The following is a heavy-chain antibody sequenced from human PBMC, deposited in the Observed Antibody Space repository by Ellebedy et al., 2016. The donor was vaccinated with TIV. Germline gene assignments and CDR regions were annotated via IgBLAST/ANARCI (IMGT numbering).Heavy chain of an antibody. CDR1: GFSLSNSF. CDR3: RPGHYSDA. Sequence: GGSLRLXXAASGFSLSNSFMSWIRQAPGKGLEWVSTLTADGCSTYFADSVKGRFTISRDNSKNTVYLQMNSLRSEDTAVYYCRPGHYSDAWGQGTLVTVSS. J-gene: IGHJ4*02. CDR2: LTADGCST. V-gene: IGHV3-23*01.